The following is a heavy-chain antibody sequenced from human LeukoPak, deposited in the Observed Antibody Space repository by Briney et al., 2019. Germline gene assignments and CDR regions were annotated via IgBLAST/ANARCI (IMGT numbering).Heavy chain of an antibody. CDR2: IKKDGSAK. J-gene: IGHJ4*02. CDR1: GFTFSSYW. CDR3: ARDVPAYYDILTGYGGY. Sequence: GGPLRLSCAASGFTFSSYWMSWVRQAPGKGLEWVANIKKDGSAKYDVDSVKGRFTTSRDTDKNSLYLKKNSIRAEATAVYYGARDVPAYYDILTGYGGYWGQGTLVTVSS. D-gene: IGHD3-9*01. V-gene: IGHV3-7*01.